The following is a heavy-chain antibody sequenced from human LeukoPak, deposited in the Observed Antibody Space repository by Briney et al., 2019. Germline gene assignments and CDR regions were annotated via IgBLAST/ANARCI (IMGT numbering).Heavy chain of an antibody. J-gene: IGHJ5*02. CDR1: GFTFSSYG. CDR2: ISYDGSNK. CDR3: ARYGYDSGRGFDP. V-gene: IGHV3-30*03. D-gene: IGHD3-10*01. Sequence: GGSLRLSCAASGFTFSSYGMHWVRQAPGKGLEWVAVISYDGSNKYYADSVKGRFTISRDNAENTVYLQMNSLRVEDTAVYYCARYGYDSGRGFDPWGQGILVTVST.